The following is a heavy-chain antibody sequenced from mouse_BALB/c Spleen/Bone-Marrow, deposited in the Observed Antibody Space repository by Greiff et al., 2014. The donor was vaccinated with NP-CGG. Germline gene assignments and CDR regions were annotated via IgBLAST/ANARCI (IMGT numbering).Heavy chain of an antibody. CDR2: INSGGSYT. CDR1: GFTFSSYA. CDR3: ARGDWDEAMDY. Sequence: EVQRVESGGGLVKPGGSLKLSCAASGFTFSSYAMSWVRQTPEKRPEWVATINSGGSYTYYPDSVKGRFTISRDNAKNTLYLQMSSLRSEDTAMYYCARGDWDEAMDYWGQGTSVTVST. V-gene: IGHV5-9-3*01. J-gene: IGHJ4*01. D-gene: IGHD4-1*01.